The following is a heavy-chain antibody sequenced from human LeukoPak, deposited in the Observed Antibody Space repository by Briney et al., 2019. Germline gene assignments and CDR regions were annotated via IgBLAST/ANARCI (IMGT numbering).Heavy chain of an antibody. CDR2: IHYSGST. CDR1: GGSISSGAYY. CDR3: ARSGVDPTGWFDP. J-gene: IGHJ5*02. V-gene: IGHV4-31*03. Sequence: SQTLSLTCTVSGGSISSGAYYWSWIRQLPGKGLEWIGFIHYSGSTNYNPSLKSRVTISVDTSKNQFSPKLRSVTAADTAVYYCARSGVDPTGWFDPWGQGSLVTVSS.